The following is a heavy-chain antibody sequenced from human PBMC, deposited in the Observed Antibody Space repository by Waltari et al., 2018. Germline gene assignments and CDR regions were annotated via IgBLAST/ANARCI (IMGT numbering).Heavy chain of an antibody. V-gene: IGHV3-21*01. Sequence: EVQMVESGGGLVKPGESLRISCAASGFTFSNHNMNWVRQAPGKGLEWFSCFTGVGSIFYADSVRGRFTISRDNTKNSLYLQMNSLRPEDTAVYYCARYRGTYRDYWGQGTLVTVSS. CDR2: FTGVGSI. D-gene: IGHD1-26*01. CDR3: ARYRGTYRDY. CDR1: GFTFSNHN. J-gene: IGHJ4*02.